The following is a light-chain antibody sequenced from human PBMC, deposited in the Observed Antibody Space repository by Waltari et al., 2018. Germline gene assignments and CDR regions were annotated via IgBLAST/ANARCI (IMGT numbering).Light chain of an antibody. CDR1: QSLLHSNGYND. J-gene: IGKJ1*01. CDR2: LGS. Sequence: DIVMTQSPLSLPVTPGEPASIACRSSQSLLHSNGYNDLDWYLQKPGQSPQLLISLGSNRASGVPDRFSGSGSGTDVTLKINRVEAEDVGVYYCMQALQTPWTFGQGTKVEIK. CDR3: MQALQTPWT. V-gene: IGKV2-28*01.